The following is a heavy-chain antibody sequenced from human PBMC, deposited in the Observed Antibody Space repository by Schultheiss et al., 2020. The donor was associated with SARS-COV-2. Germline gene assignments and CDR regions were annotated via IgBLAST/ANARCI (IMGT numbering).Heavy chain of an antibody. J-gene: IGHJ4*02. CDR1: GGSISSSSYY. Sequence: SETLSLTCTVSGGSISSSSYYWGWIRQPPGKGLEWIGSIYTSGSTNYNPSLKSRVTMSVDTSKNQFSLKLSSVTAADTAVYYCARDIRPGIAAALVYWGQGTLVTVSS. CDR2: IYTSGST. V-gene: IGHV4-39*07. D-gene: IGHD6-13*01. CDR3: ARDIRPGIAAALVY.